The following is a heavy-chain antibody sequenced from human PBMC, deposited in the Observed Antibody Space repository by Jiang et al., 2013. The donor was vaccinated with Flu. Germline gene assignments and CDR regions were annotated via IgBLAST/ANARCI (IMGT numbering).Heavy chain of an antibody. CDR3: ARAGGITMIVEENWFDP. CDR2: IYYSGST. D-gene: IGHD3-22*01. J-gene: IGHJ5*02. Sequence: KPSQTLSLTCTVSGGSISSGDYYWSWIRQPPGKGLEWIGYIYYSGSTYYNPSLKSRVTISVDTSKNQFSLKLSSVTAADTAVYYCARAGGITMIVEENWFDPWGQGTLVTVSS. V-gene: IGHV4-30-4*01. CDR1: GGSISSGDYY.